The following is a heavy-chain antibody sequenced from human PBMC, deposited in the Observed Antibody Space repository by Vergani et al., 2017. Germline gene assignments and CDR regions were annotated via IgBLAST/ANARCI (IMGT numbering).Heavy chain of an antibody. Sequence: QLLESGGGLVQPGGSLRLSCAASGFTFSSYAMSWVRQAPGKGLEWVSAISGSGGSTYYADSVKGRFTISRDNAKNSLYLQMNSLRAEDTAVYYCARDLGMLGVLDYWGQGTLVTVSS. CDR3: ARDLGMLGVLDY. V-gene: IGHV3-23*01. CDR2: ISGSGGST. D-gene: IGHD1-26*01. J-gene: IGHJ4*02. CDR1: GFTFSSYA.